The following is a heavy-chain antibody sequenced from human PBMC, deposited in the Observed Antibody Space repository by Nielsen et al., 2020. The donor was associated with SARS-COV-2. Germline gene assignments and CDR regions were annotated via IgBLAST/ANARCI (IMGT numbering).Heavy chain of an antibody. D-gene: IGHD3-9*01. CDR2: INHSGST. V-gene: IGHV4-34*01. CDR3: ARGQLRYFNWLLYPSPQFDY. J-gene: IGHJ4*02. Sequence: SETLSLTCAVYGGSFSGYYWSWIRQPPGKGLEWIGEINHSGSTNYNPSLKSRVTISVDTSKNQFSLKLSSVTAADTAVYYCARGQLRYFNWLLYPSPQFDYWGQGTLVTVPS. CDR1: GGSFSGYY.